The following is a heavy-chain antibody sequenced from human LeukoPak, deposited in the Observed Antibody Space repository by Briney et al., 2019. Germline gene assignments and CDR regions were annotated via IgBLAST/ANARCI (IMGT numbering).Heavy chain of an antibody. Sequence: ASVKVSCKASGGTFSSYAISWVRQAPGQGLEWMGGIIPIFGTANYAQKFQGGVTITADESTSTAYIELSSLRSEDTAVYYCARAGRAYYDILTGHYCFDYWGQGTLVTVSS. V-gene: IGHV1-69*13. CDR3: ARAGRAYYDILTGHYCFDY. J-gene: IGHJ4*02. D-gene: IGHD3-9*01. CDR2: IIPIFGTA. CDR1: GGTFSSYA.